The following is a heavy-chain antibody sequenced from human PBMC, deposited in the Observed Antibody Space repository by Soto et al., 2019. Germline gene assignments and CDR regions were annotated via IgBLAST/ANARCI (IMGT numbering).Heavy chain of an antibody. J-gene: IGHJ4*02. CDR1: GYSYASYW. V-gene: IGHV5-51*01. Sequence: ESLKISCKGSGYSYASYWIGWVRQMPGKGLEWMGIIYPGDSDTRYSPSFQGQVTISADKSINTAYLQWSSLKASDTAMFYCATSYTSSSPFESWGQGTLVTVSS. CDR3: ATSYTSSSPFES. D-gene: IGHD6-6*01. CDR2: IYPGDSDT.